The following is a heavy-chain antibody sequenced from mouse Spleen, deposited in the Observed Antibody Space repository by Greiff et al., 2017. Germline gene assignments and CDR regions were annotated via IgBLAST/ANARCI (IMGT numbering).Heavy chain of an antibody. D-gene: IGHD4-1*01. Sequence: QVQLQQPGAELVKPGASVKLSCKASGYTFTSYWMQWVKQRPGQGLEWIGEIDPSDSYTNYNQKFKGKATLTVDTSSSTAYMQLSSLTSEDSAVYYCARSSLGYYYAMDYWGQGTSVTVSS. CDR1: GYTFTSYW. CDR3: ARSSLGYYYAMDY. CDR2: IDPSDSYT. J-gene: IGHJ4*01. V-gene: IGHV1-50*01.